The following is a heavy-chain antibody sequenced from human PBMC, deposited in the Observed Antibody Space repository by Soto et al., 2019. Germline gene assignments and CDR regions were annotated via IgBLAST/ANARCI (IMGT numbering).Heavy chain of an antibody. Sequence: GGSLRRSCAASGFTFSNAWMSWVRQAPGKGLEWVGRIKGKTNGGTTDYAAPVIGRFTISRDDSKNTLYLQMNSLKTEDTAVYYCTTDDPINRSWGQGTLVTVS. CDR1: GFTFSNAW. CDR2: IKGKTNGGTT. CDR3: TTDDPINRS. J-gene: IGHJ5*02. V-gene: IGHV3-15*01.